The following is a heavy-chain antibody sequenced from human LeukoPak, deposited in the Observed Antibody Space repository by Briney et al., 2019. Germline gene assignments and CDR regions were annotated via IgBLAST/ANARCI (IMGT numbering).Heavy chain of an antibody. CDR3: AGMSSGYYYGMNV. D-gene: IGHD3-22*01. Sequence: SETLSLTCTVSGGSISSYNWSWIRQPPGKGLEWIGYIYYSGSTNYNPSLKSRVTISVDTSNNQFSLNLSSVTAADTAVYYCAGMSSGYYYGMNVWGQGATVTASS. CDR2: IYYSGST. J-gene: IGHJ6*02. V-gene: IGHV4-59*08. CDR1: GGSISSYN.